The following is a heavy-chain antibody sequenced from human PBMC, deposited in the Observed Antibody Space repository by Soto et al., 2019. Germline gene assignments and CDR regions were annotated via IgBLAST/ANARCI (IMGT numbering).Heavy chain of an antibody. CDR1: GFSFRSYA. V-gene: IGHV3-30*18. CDR2: ISYDGSDK. Sequence: QPGGSLRLSCAASGFSFRSYAMHGVRQTPGKGLEWVAVISYDGSDKNYTDSVKGRFTISRDNVKNTLYLQMNSLRLEDTAVYHCAKDSPSAPFDHGGQGVLVTVSS. J-gene: IGHJ4*02. CDR3: AKDSPSAPFDH.